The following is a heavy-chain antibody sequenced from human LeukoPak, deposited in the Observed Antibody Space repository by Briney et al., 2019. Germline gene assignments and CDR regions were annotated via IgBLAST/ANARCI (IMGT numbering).Heavy chain of an antibody. V-gene: IGHV3-74*01. CDR2: INSDGSST. J-gene: IGHJ4*02. CDR3: ARPLDDYGDYHGADY. CDR1: GFPFSSYG. Sequence: GGSLRLSCAASGFPFSSYGMHWVRQAPGKGLVWVSRINSDGSSTSYADSVKGRFTISRDNAKNTLYLQMNSLRAEDTAVYYCARPLDDYGDYHGADYWGQGTLVTVSS. D-gene: IGHD4-17*01.